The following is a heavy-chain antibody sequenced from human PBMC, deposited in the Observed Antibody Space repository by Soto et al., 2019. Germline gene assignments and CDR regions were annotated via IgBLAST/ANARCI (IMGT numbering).Heavy chain of an antibody. V-gene: IGHV4-61*01. CDR3: ARGDHGFDY. CDR2: IYYSGST. Sequence: SETLSLTCTVSGGSVSSGSYYWSWIRQPPGKGLEWIGYIYYSGSTNYNPSLKSRVTISVDTSKNQFSLKLSSVTAADTAVYYCARGDHGFDYWGQGTLVTISS. CDR1: GGSVSSGSYY. J-gene: IGHJ4*02.